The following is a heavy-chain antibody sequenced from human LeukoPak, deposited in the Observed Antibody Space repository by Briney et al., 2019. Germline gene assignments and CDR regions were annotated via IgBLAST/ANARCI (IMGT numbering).Heavy chain of an antibody. V-gene: IGHV3-30*18. J-gene: IGHJ4*02. D-gene: IGHD6-13*01. CDR1: GFTFSSYG. Sequence: PGGSLRLSCAASGFTFSSYGMHWVRQAPGKGLEWVAVISYDGSNKYYADSVKGRFTISRDNSKNTLYLQMNSLRAEDTAVYYCAKDVWAAAGTRYFDYWGQGTLVNVSS. CDR2: ISYDGSNK. CDR3: AKDVWAAAGTRYFDY.